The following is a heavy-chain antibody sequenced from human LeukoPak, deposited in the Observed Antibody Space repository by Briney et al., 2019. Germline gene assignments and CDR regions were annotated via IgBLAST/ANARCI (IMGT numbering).Heavy chain of an antibody. J-gene: IGHJ4*02. Sequence: ASVKVSCKASGGTFSSYAISWVRQAPGQGLDWMGMINPSSGSTRFAQMFQDRVTMIRDTSASAVYMELSSLTSEDTAMYYCARTYSSSWSYCDSWGQGTLVTVSS. D-gene: IGHD6-13*01. V-gene: IGHV1-46*01. CDR2: INPSSGST. CDR3: ARTYSSSWSYCDS. CDR1: GGTFSSYA.